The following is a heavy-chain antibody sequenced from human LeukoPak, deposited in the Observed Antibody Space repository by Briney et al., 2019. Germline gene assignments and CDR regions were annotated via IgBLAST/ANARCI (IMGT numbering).Heavy chain of an antibody. D-gene: IGHD6-19*01. CDR3: ARGDTSGWSDY. CDR2: IRSSGSTI. J-gene: IGHJ4*02. CDR1: GFTFSSYG. V-gene: IGHV3-48*03. Sequence: GGSLRLSCAASGFTFSSYGMNWVRQAPVKGLEWVSYIRSSGSTIYYADSVKGRFTISRDNAKNSLYLQMNSLRAEDTAVYYCARGDTSGWSDYWGQGTLVTVSS.